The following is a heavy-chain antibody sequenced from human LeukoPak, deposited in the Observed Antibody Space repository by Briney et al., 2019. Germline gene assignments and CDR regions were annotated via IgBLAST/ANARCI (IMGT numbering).Heavy chain of an antibody. CDR1: GGSISSGDYY. J-gene: IGHJ6*03. V-gene: IGHV4-30-4*08. D-gene: IGHD2-2*01. CDR2: IYYSGST. CDR3: ARVVVPAAPQYYMDV. Sequence: PSETLSLTCTVSGGSISSGDYYWSWIRQPPGKGLGWIGYIYYSGSTYYNPSLKSRVTISVDTSKNQFSLKLSSVTAADTAVYYCARVVVPAAPQYYMDVWGKGTTVTVSS.